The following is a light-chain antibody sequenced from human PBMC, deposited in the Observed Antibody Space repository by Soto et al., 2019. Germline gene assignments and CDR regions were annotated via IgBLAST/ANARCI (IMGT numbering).Light chain of an antibody. CDR1: SSDVGDNNY. V-gene: IGLV2-14*01. CDR3: SSDTSSSTLYV. Sequence: QSALTQPASVSGSPGQSITISCTGTSSDVGDNNYVSWYQQHPGKAPKLMIYDVTHRPSGISNRCSGSKSGNTASLTISGLQAEDEADYYYSSDTSSSTLYVFGTGTKLSVL. J-gene: IGLJ1*01. CDR2: DVT.